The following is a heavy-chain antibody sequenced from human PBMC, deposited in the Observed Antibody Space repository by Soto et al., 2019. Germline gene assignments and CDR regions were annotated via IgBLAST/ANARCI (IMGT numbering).Heavy chain of an antibody. J-gene: IGHJ6*02. CDR3: AGGGDHGSYYYGVDV. D-gene: IGHD2-21*01. CDR2: ISDDANNK. CDR1: GFILSHYA. V-gene: IGHV3-30-3*01. Sequence: QVQLVESGGGVVQPGRSLRLSCAASGFILSHYAMHWVRQAPGKGLEWVALISDDANNKFYADFVKGRFTISRDNSKNTLFLQMNSLRGEDTAIYICAGGGDHGSYYYGVDVWGQGTTVSVSS.